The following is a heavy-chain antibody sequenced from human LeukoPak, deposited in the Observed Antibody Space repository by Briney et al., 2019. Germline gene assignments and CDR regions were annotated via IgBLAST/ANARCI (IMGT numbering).Heavy chain of an antibody. CDR1: GFTFSSYA. CDR2: ISGSGGST. D-gene: IGHD3-9*01. CDR3: AKGQTYYDILTGYYNLYYYYGMDV. V-gene: IGHV3-23*01. Sequence: PGGSLRLSCAASGFTFSSYAMSWVRQAPGKGLEWVSAISGSGGSTYYADSVKGRFTISRDNSKNTLYLQMNSLRAEDTAVYYCAKGQTYYDILTGYYNLYYYYGMDVWDQGTTVTVSS. J-gene: IGHJ6*02.